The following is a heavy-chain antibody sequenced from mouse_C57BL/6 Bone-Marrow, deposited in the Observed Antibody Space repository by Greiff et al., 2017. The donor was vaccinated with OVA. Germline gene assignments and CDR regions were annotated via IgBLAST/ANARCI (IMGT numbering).Heavy chain of an antibody. Sequence: EVQLVESGPGLVKPSQSLSLTCSVTGYSITSGYYWNWIRQFPGNKLEWMGYISYDGSNNYNPSLKNRISITRDTSKNQFFLKLNSVTTEDTATYYCARRDWEEYYFDYWGQGTTLTVSS. CDR1: GYSITSGYY. D-gene: IGHD4-1*01. J-gene: IGHJ2*01. V-gene: IGHV3-6*01. CDR3: ARRDWEEYYFDY. CDR2: ISYDGSN.